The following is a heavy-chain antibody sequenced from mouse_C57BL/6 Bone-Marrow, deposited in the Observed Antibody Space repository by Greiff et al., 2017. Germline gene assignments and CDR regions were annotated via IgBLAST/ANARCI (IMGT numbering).Heavy chain of an antibody. CDR3: ARRAYYSNYPAWFAY. CDR2: IHPNSGST. V-gene: IGHV1-64*01. CDR1: GYTFTSYW. J-gene: IGHJ3*01. Sequence: QVQLKQPGAELVKPGASVKLSCKASGYTFTSYWMHWVKQRPGQGLEWIGMIHPNSGSTNYNEKFKSKATLTVDKSSSTAYMQLSSLTSEDSAVYYCARRAYYSNYPAWFAYWGQGTLVTVSA. D-gene: IGHD2-5*01.